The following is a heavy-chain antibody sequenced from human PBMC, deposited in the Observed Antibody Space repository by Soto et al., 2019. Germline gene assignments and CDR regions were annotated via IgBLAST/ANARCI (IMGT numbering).Heavy chain of an antibody. CDR2: IIPILGTI. J-gene: IGHJ6*02. V-gene: IGHV1-69*01. CDR1: GGTFSGYA. D-gene: IGHD1-1*01. Sequence: QVQLVQSGAEVKRPGSSVKVSCKASGGTFSGYAISWVRQVPGQGLEWMGGIIPILGTINYAQNFEARVTITADESTNTAYMSLRNLRSEDTALYYCARDFRGGRGYFYYGMDVWGQGTTVTVSS. CDR3: ARDFRGGRGYFYYGMDV.